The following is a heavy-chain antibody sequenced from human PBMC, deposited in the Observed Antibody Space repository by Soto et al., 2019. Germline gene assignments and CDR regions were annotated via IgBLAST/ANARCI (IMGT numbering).Heavy chain of an antibody. Sequence: QVQLLESGGGVVQPGRSLTLSCTTSGFTFSLYGMHWVRQAPGKGLEWLAVISFDGKNRYYADSVKGRFTISRDTSKTTLFLQMSNLRADDTAVYFCANGAQAAAVLDHWGQGALVTVAS. CDR1: GFTFSLYG. CDR2: ISFDGKNR. J-gene: IGHJ4*02. CDR3: ANGAQAAAVLDH. V-gene: IGHV3-30*18. D-gene: IGHD6-25*01.